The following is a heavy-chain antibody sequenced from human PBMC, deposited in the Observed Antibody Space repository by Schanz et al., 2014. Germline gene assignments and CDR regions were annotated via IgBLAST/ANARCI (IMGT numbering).Heavy chain of an antibody. D-gene: IGHD1-26*01. CDR1: GFSFSDYY. V-gene: IGHV3-11*03. CDR2: INTGSNYI. J-gene: IGHJ2*01. CDR3: TRNKGRGRQNWYFDL. Sequence: QVHLLESGGGLVEPGGSLRLSCAASGFSFSDYYMSWIRQAPGKGLEWISFINTGSNYINYADSVKGRFTISRDNTKNSLFLQLSSLTADDAAVYCCTRNKGRGRQNWYFDLWGRGTLVTVSS.